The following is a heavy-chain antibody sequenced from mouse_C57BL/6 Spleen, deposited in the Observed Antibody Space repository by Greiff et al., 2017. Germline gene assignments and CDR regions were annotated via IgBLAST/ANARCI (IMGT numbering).Heavy chain of an antibody. CDR2: IWSDGST. CDR3: ARHAYDYDWYFDV. D-gene: IGHD2-4*01. J-gene: IGHJ1*03. V-gene: IGHV2-6-1*01. Sequence: QVQLKQSGPGLVAPSQSLSITCTVSGFSLTSYGVHWVRQPPGKGLEWLVVIWSDGSTTYNSALKSRLSISKDNSKSQVFLKMNSLQTDDTAMYYCARHAYDYDWYFDVWGTGTTVTVSS. CDR1: GFSLTSYG.